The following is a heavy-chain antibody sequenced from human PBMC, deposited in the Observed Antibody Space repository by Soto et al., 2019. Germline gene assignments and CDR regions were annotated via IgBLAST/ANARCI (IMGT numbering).Heavy chain of an antibody. Sequence: QVQLVQSGAEVKKPGASVKVSCKASGYTFTSYGISWVRQAPGQGLEWMGWISAYNGNTNYAQKLQGIVNMTQDTSTSTAYNELRSLRSDDTAVYYCARDSSAYGDYSTADYWGQGTLVTVSS. V-gene: IGHV1-18*01. CDR3: ARDSSAYGDYSTADY. CDR2: ISAYNGNT. CDR1: GYTFTSYG. D-gene: IGHD4-17*01. J-gene: IGHJ4*02.